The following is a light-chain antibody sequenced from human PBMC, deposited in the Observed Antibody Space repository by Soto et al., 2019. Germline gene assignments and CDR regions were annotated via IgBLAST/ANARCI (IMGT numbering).Light chain of an antibody. CDR2: AAS. J-gene: IGKJ1*01. CDR1: QTVSNNY. CDR3: QQYGNTPWT. V-gene: IGKV3-20*01. Sequence: NRLKQSPGTLSVSVGERATISCRASQTVSNNYVSWYQHKPGQTPRVLIYAASSRTPGVPDRFSGSGYGTDFTLTISRLEPEDVAVYYCQQYGNTPWTFGQGTKVDIK.